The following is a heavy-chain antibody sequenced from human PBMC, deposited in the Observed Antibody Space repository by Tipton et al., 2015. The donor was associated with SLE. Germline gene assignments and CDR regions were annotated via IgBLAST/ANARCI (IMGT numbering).Heavy chain of an antibody. CDR3: ARDGGGDDFLVLGDYFDY. J-gene: IGHJ4*02. CDR1: GGSITNSH. D-gene: IGHD5-12*01. Sequence: TLSLTCSVTGGSITNSHWSWIRQSPGKGLEWIGNIDYIGNIFYNPSVASRVSISVDMSKNQFSLRLRSVTAADTAVYYCARDGGGDDFLVLGDYFDYWGQGTLVTVSS. CDR2: IDYIGNI. V-gene: IGHV4-59*12.